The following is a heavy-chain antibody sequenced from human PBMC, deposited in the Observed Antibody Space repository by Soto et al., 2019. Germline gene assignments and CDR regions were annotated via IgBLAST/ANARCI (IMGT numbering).Heavy chain of an antibody. D-gene: IGHD3-16*02. CDR1: GFTFSSYA. V-gene: IGHV3-23*01. J-gene: IGHJ3*02. Sequence: EVQLLESGGDWVQPGGSLRLSCAASGFTFSSYAMNWVRQAPGEGLEWVSIISGSGSSTYYADSVKGRFTISRDNSKNSLYLQRNSLRAEDKAVYYCAKEGYDYIWGSYRGDAFDIWGQGKMVTVSS. CDR3: AKEGYDYIWGSYRGDAFDI. CDR2: ISGSGSST.